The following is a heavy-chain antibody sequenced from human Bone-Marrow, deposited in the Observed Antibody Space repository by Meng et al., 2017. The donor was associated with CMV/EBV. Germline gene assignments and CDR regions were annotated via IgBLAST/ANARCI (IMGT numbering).Heavy chain of an antibody. CDR2: ISGSGGST. CDR3: AKDSGYSSSWYSGGVDY. J-gene: IGHJ4*02. Sequence: GESLKISCAASGFTFSSYAMSWVRQAPGKGLEWVSAISGSGGSTYYADSVKGRFTISRDNSKNTLYLQMNSLRAEDTAVYYCAKDSGYSSSWYSGGVDYWGQGTLVTVS. D-gene: IGHD6-13*01. V-gene: IGHV3-23*01. CDR1: GFTFSSYA.